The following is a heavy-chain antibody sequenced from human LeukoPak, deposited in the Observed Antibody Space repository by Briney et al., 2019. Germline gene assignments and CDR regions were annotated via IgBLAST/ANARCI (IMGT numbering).Heavy chain of an antibody. D-gene: IGHD3-10*01. J-gene: IGHJ4*02. CDR1: GVSISAIPYY. CDR3: ARSALDTSGSYYNPQPFEY. CDR2: VYYPGTT. V-gene: IGHV4-39*01. Sequence: SETLSLTCTVSGVSISAIPYYWGWIRKPPGKGLEWIGSVYYPGTTYYNPSLKTRVTISVDTSKSQSSLKLTSVTAADTAVYYCARSALDTSGSYYNPQPFEYWGQGTLVTVSS.